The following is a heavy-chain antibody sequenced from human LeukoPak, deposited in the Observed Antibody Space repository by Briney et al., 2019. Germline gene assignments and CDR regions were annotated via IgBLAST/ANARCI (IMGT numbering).Heavy chain of an antibody. CDR3: GGGGGLDV. CDR1: GFTFSSYW. V-gene: IGHV3-7*03. J-gene: IGHJ6*02. D-gene: IGHD3-16*01. CDR2: INHNGNVN. Sequence: PGGSLRLSCAASGFTFSSYWMNWARQAPGKGLEWVASINHNGNVNYYVDSVKGRFTISRDNAKNSLYLQMSNLRAEDTAVYFWGGGGGLDVGGQGATVPVSS.